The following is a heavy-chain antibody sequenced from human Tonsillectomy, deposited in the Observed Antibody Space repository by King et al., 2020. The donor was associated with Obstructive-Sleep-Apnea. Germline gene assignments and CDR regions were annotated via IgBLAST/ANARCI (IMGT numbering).Heavy chain of an antibody. D-gene: IGHD3-10*02. Sequence: QLVQSGGGLVQPGRSLRLSCATSGITFNTSAMHWVRQAPGKGLEWVSGISWSRGNVGYADSVKGRFIISKDDTKNSLFLQMNGLRTEDTALYLCTIDMFYWRQGTLVTVSS. V-gene: IGHV3-9*01. J-gene: IGHJ4*02. CDR1: GITFNTSA. CDR3: TIDMFY. CDR2: ISWSRGNV.